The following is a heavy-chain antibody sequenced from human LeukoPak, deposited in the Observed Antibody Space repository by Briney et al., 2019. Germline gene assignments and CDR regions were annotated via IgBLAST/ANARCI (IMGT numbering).Heavy chain of an antibody. CDR2: IYTSGST. J-gene: IGHJ6*03. CDR3: ARGKVVPAAIYYMDV. CDR1: GGSISSYY. Sequence: SETLSLTCTVSGGSISSYYWSWIRQPPGKGLEWIGRIYTSGSTNYNPSLKSRVTMSVDTSKNQFSLKLSSVTAADTAVYYCARGKVVPAAIYYMDVWGKGTTVTISS. D-gene: IGHD2-2*02. V-gene: IGHV4-4*07.